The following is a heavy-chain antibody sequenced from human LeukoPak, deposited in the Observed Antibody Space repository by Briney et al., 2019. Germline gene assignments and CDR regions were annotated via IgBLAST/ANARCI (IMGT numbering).Heavy chain of an antibody. V-gene: IGHV1-24*01. CDR2: FDPQDGQT. CDR3: ATKSRITIFGVVLRGADYYYYGMDV. J-gene: IGHJ6*02. D-gene: IGHD3-3*01. Sequence: GASVKLPCKVSGYTLTELSIHWVRQAPANGLEWMGGFDPQDGQTIYSQKFQGRVTMTEDTSTDAAYMELSSLRSEDTAVYYCATKSRITIFGVVLRGADYYYYGMDVWGQGTTVTVSS. CDR1: GYTLTELS.